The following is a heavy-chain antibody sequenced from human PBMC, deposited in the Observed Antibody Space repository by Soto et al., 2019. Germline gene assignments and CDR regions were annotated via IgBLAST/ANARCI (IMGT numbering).Heavy chain of an antibody. CDR1: GFMFTSYS. CDR2: ISTGSDSI. V-gene: IGHV3-21*01. J-gene: IGHJ1*01. Sequence: GGSLRLSCAASGFMFTSYSMVWVRLAPGRGLQWVASISTGSDSIYYADSVKGRFTVSRDNVKNSLCLQMNNLRVEDTAVYFCARDRSADRFVQYFQHWGQGAQVTVSS. D-gene: IGHD2-15*01. CDR3: ARDRSADRFVQYFQH.